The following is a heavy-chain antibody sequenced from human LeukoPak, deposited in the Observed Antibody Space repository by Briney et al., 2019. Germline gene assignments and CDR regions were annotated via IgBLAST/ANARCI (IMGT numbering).Heavy chain of an antibody. J-gene: IGHJ4*02. CDR3: AREYCSTTRCYMADY. CDR1: GYRFTSYG. V-gene: IGHV1-18*01. CDR2: IIGYNGNT. Sequence: ASVKVSCKASGYRFTSYGISWVRRAPGQGLEWMGWIIGYNGNTNYAQKLQGRVTMTTDTSTSTAYMELRSLRSDDTAVYYCAREYCSTTRCYMADYWGQGTLVTVSS. D-gene: IGHD2-2*01.